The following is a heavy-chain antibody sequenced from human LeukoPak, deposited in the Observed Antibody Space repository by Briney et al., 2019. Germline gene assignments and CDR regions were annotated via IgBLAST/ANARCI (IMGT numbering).Heavy chain of an antibody. Sequence: SETLSLTCTLPLGSLSSSSYYSGWIRQPPGKGLEWIGSIYYSGSTYYNPSLKSRVTISVDTSKNQFSLKLSSVTAADTAVYYWPRPPYGVNWFDPWGQGTLVTVSS. CDR2: IYYSGST. J-gene: IGHJ5*02. D-gene: IGHD3-16*01. V-gene: IGHV4-39*01. CDR3: PRPPYGVNWFDP. CDR1: LGSLSSSSYY.